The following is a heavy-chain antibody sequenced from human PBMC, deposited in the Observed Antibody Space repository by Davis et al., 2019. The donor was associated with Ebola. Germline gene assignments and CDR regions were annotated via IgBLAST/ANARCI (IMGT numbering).Heavy chain of an antibody. CDR2: IRSKANSYAT. V-gene: IGHV3-73*01. CDR1: GFTFSGSA. Sequence: GESPKISCAASGFTFSGSAMHWVRQASGKGLEWVGRIRSKANSYATAYAASVKGRFTISRDDSKNTAYLQMNSLKTEDTAVYYCSGTSSSGDVWGQGTTVTVSS. J-gene: IGHJ6*02. D-gene: IGHD2-2*01. CDR3: SGTSSSGDV.